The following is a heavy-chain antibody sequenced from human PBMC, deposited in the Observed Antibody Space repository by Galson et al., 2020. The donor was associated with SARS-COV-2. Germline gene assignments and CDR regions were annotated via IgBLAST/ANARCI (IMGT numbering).Heavy chain of an antibody. Sequence: SETLSLTCAVYGGSFSDSYWTWIRQPPGRGLEWIGEINHGGSTNYNASLKSRVTISVDTSKNQFSLELKSVTAADTAIYYCASRAYGRGADCSYFGGMDVWGRGTTVTVS. V-gene: IGHV4-34*01. D-gene: IGHD2-21*01. CDR3: ASRAYGRGADCSYFGGMDV. CDR2: INHGGST. J-gene: IGHJ6*02. CDR1: GGSFSDSY.